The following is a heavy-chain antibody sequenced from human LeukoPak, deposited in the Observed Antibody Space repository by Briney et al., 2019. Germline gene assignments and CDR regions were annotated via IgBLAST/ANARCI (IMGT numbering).Heavy chain of an antibody. V-gene: IGHV5-51*01. J-gene: IGHJ6*02. D-gene: IGHD5-18*01. CDR1: GYSFTTYW. CDR2: IYPRDFNT. CDR3: ARMNTAVPNYYYYGMDV. Sequence: TGESLKISCKGSGYSFTTYWIGWVRQMPGKGLEWMGIIYPRDFNTRCSPSFQGQVTISADKSIGTAYLQWSSLKASDTAMYYCARMNTAVPNYYYYGMDVWGQGTTVTVSS.